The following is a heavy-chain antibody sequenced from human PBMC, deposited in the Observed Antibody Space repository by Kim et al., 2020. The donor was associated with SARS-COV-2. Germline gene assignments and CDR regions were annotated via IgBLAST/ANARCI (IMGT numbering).Heavy chain of an antibody. D-gene: IGHD1-7*01. CDR1: GFSLSTSGMC. Sequence: SGPTLVNPTQTLTLTCTFSGFSLSTSGMCVSWIRQSPGKALEWLARIDWDDDRYYNTSLKTRLTISKDTSKNQVVLIMTNMDPVDTATYYCARLRGTGTTRSQSCRYSMDVWGKGTMVTVSS. J-gene: IGHJ6*03. CDR2: IDWDDDR. CDR3: ARLRGTGTTRSQSCRYSMDV. V-gene: IGHV2-70*11.